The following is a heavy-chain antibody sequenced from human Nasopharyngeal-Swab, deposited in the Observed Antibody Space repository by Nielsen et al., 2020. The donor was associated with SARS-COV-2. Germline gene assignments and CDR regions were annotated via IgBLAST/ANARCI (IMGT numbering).Heavy chain of an antibody. CDR2: ISGSGGST. V-gene: IGHV3-23*01. Sequence: GGSLRLSCAASGFTFSSYGMHWVRQAPGKGLEWVSAISGSGGSTYYADSVKGRFTISRDNSKNTLYLQMNSLRAEDTAVYYCARDIAARTFDYWGQGTLVTVSS. D-gene: IGHD6-6*01. CDR3: ARDIAARTFDY. CDR1: GFTFSSYG. J-gene: IGHJ4*02.